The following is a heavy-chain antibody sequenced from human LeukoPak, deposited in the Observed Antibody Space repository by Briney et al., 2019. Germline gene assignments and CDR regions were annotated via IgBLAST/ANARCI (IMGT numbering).Heavy chain of an antibody. CDR3: TRNRYCSRANCRTHYYDMDV. CDR2: IIPLFGTP. CDR1: GGTFSRYG. D-gene: IGHD2-2*01. V-gene: IGHV1-69*13. J-gene: IGHJ6*02. Sequence: GASVKVSCKASGGTFSRYGISWVRQAPGQRLEWMGGIIPLFGTPNYAQKFQGRVTITADESTSTAYMELSSLRFEDTAVYYCTRNRYCSRANCRTHYYDMDVWGQGTTVTVSS.